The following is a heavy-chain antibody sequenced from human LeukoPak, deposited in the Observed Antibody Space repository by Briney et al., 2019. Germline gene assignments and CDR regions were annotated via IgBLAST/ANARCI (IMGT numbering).Heavy chain of an antibody. CDR3: ARAAAGDYYMDV. Sequence: GGSLRLSCAASGFTVSSNYMSWVRQAPGKGLEWVSVIYSGGSTYYADSVKGRFTNSRDNSKNTLYLQMNSLRAEDTAVYYCARAAAGDYYMDVWGKGTTVTVSS. CDR1: GFTVSSNY. V-gene: IGHV3-66*02. J-gene: IGHJ6*03. CDR2: IYSGGST. D-gene: IGHD6-13*01.